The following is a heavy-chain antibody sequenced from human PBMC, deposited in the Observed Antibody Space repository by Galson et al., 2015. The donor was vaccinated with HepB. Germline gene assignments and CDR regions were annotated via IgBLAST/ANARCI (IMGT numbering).Heavy chain of an antibody. J-gene: IGHJ6*02. V-gene: IGHV4-30-4*01. CDR1: GGSIRSGDYY. CDR2: ISYSGSS. Sequence: LSLTCTVSGGSIRSGDYYWSWIRQPPGKGLEWIGYISYSGSSYYTPSLESRVTISVDTSENQFSLKLRSLTAADTAVYYCARGGGSNYYYYYGMDVWGQGTTVTVSS. D-gene: IGHD3-10*01. CDR3: ARGGGSNYYYYYGMDV.